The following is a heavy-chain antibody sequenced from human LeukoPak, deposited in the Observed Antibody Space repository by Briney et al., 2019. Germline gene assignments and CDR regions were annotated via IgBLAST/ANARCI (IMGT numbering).Heavy chain of an antibody. Sequence: SETLSLTCTVSGGSIRSYHWSWIRQPPGKGLEWIGYIYNSGGTNYNPSLRSRITISVDPSKNQFSLKLSSVTTADTAIYYCARHVYSSSPFDYWGQGTLVTVSS. D-gene: IGHD6-13*01. CDR2: IYNSGGT. CDR3: ARHVYSSSPFDY. V-gene: IGHV4-59*08. CDR1: GGSIRSYH. J-gene: IGHJ4*02.